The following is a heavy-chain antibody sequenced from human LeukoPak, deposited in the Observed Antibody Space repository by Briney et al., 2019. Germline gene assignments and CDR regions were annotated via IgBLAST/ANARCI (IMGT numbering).Heavy chain of an antibody. D-gene: IGHD3-10*01. CDR1: GYTFTSYG. J-gene: IGHJ5*02. V-gene: IGHV1-18*01. CDR3: AGSTGSLSSFDP. CDR2: ISAYNGNT. Sequence: ASVKVSCKASGYTFTSYGISWVRQAPGLGLECMGWISAYNGNTNYAQKLQGRVTTTTDTSTSTAYMELRSLRSDDTAVYYCAGSTGSLSSFDPWGQGTLVTVSS.